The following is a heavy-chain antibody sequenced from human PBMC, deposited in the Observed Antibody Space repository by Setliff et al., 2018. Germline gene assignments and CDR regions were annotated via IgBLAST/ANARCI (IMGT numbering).Heavy chain of an antibody. CDR1: GGSISDYY. Sequence: SETLSLTCGGYGGSISDYYWSWIRQPPGKGLEWIGEINHSGSTNYNPSLKSRVTISPDTSRNQVSLKLSSVTAADTAVYYCARDRQYCSSTSCYTSYFYYYAMDIWGQGTTVTV. J-gene: IGHJ6*02. V-gene: IGHV4-34*01. D-gene: IGHD2-2*02. CDR3: ARDRQYCSSTSCYTSYFYYYAMDI. CDR2: INHSGST.